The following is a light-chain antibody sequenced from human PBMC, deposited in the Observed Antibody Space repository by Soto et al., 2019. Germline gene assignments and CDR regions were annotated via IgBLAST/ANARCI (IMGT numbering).Light chain of an antibody. CDR2: WSS. J-gene: IGKJ1*01. V-gene: IGKV4-1*01. CDR3: QQCYSPTWT. Sequence: DIVMTQSPASLAVFLGERAAIKCKSSERVLVSSMNENCLGWYQQKPGQPPKLLIYWSSTRASGVPDRFSGSGSGTDFTLIITNLQAEDVALYYCQQCYSPTWTFGQGTKVEIK. CDR1: ERVLVSSMNENC.